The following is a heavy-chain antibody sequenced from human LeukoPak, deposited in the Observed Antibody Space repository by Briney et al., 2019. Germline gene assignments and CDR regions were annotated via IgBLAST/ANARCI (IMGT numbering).Heavy chain of an antibody. CDR3: ARGMLSSAGYHWYYYMDV. D-gene: IGHD3-3*01. J-gene: IGHJ6*03. CDR2: IDDDGTDT. V-gene: IGHV3-74*01. Sequence: GGSLRLSCAASGFTSGSYWMHWVRHAPGKGPEWVSRIDDDGTDTHYAVSVKGGFTISRDNAKNTLYLQMNSLRGEDTAVYYCARGMLSSAGYHWYYYMDVWGKGAMVTVSS. CDR1: GFTSGSYW.